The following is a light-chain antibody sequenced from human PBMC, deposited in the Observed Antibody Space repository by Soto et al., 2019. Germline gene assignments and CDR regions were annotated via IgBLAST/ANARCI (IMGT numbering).Light chain of an antibody. J-gene: IGLJ1*01. CDR1: SADIGAYDH. Sequence: QSALTQPASVSGSPGRSISISCAGTSADIGAYDHVSWYQQHPGKAPKLSIYDVSSRPSGVSNRFSGSKSANTASLNIFGLQAEDEADYFCSSYTDFSLYVFGTGTKVTVL. CDR3: SSYTDFSLYV. V-gene: IGLV2-14*01. CDR2: DVS.